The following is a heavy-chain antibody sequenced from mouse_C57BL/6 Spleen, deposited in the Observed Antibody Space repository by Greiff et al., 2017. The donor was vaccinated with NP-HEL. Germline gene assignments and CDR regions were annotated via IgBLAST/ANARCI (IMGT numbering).Heavy chain of an antibody. Sequence: VQLQQSGPELVKPGASVKISCKASGYTFTVYYINWVKQRPGQGLEWIGWIYSGIGNTQYNEKFKGKATLTVDTSSSTAYMQLSSLTSEDSAVYFCANGYYGYGNWYFDVWGTGTTVTVSS. J-gene: IGHJ1*03. CDR2: IYSGIGNT. CDR3: ANGYYGYGNWYFDV. CDR1: GYTFTVYY. V-gene: IGHV1-84*01. D-gene: IGHD2-2*01.